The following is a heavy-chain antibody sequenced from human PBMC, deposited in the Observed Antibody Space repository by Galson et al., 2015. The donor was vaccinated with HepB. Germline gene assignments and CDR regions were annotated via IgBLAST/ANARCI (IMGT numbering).Heavy chain of an antibody. Sequence: LSLTCTVSGGSITSDNWWSWVRQPPGKGLEWIGEIYHRGNTNSNPSLKSRVTVSVDKSKNQFSLKLISMTAADTGVYYCARIPRGSGWIDYWGQGTLVTVSS. V-gene: IGHV4-4*02. CDR3: ARIPRGSGWIDY. CDR1: GGSITSDNW. J-gene: IGHJ4*02. CDR2: IYHRGNT. D-gene: IGHD6-19*01.